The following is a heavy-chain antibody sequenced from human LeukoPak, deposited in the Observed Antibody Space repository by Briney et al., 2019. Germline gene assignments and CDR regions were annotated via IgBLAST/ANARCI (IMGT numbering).Heavy chain of an antibody. J-gene: IGHJ6*03. V-gene: IGHV1-2*02. D-gene: IGHD3-3*01. CDR3: ARDLDQDYDFWSGYYQYNYYMDV. Sequence: ASVKVSCKVSGDTLSELSMHWVRQAPGQGLEWMGWINPNSGGTNYAQKFQGRVTMTRDTSISTAYMELSRLRSDDTAVYYCARDLDQDYDFWSGYYQYNYYMDVWGKGTTVTVSS. CDR1: GDTLSELS. CDR2: INPNSGGT.